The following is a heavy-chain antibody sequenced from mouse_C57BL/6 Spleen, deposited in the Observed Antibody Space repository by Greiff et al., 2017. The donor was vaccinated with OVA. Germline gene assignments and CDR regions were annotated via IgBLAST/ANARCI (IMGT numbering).Heavy chain of an antibody. CDR1: GFTFSDYG. Sequence: EVKVIESGGGLVKPGGSLKLSCAASGFTFSDYGMHWVRQAPEKGLEWVAYISSGSSTIYYADTVKGRFTISRDNAKNTLFLQMTSLRSEETAMYCCAVYDGYYGAMDYWGQGTSVTVSS. J-gene: IGHJ4*01. CDR2: ISSGSSTI. D-gene: IGHD2-3*01. V-gene: IGHV5-17*01. CDR3: AVYDGYYGAMDY.